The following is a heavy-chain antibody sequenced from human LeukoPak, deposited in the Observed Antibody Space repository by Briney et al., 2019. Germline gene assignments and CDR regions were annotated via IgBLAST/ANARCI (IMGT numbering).Heavy chain of an antibody. V-gene: IGHV1-24*01. D-gene: IGHD3-22*01. J-gene: IGHJ4*02. CDR2: FDPEDGET. CDR3: ATSAYYYDSSGYQIQAHEYFHC. CDR1: GYTLTELS. Sequence: ASVKLTFSFSGYTLTELSMHWVRQAPGKGLEWMGGFDPEDGETIYAQKFQGRVTMTEDTSTDTAYMELSSLRSEDTAVYYCATSAYYYDSSGYQIQAHEYFHCWGQGNHVTVSS.